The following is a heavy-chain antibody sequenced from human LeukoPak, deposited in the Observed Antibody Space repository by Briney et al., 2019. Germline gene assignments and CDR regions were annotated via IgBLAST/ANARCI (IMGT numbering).Heavy chain of an antibody. V-gene: IGHV4-39*01. CDR2: IYYSGIT. CDR3: ARRRGGYHPFFDF. D-gene: IGHD5-24*01. CDR1: GVSISSGSYY. J-gene: IGHJ4*02. Sequence: SETLSLTCTVSGVSISSGSYYWDWIRQPPGKGVEWIGTIYYSGITYYNPSLKSRVTISVDTSKNQFSLKLSSVTAADTAVYYCARRRGGYHPFFDFWGQGTLVTVSS.